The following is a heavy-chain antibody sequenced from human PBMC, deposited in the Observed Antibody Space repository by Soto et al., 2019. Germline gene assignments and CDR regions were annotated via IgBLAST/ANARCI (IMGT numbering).Heavy chain of an antibody. V-gene: IGHV3-33*01. CDR2: IWYDGTNK. CDR1: GFTFSSYG. CDR3: ARGVHYSYYGMDV. Sequence: QVQLVESGGGVVQPGRSLRLSCAASGFTFSSYGMHWVRQAPGKGLEWVAVIWYDGTNKYYADSVKGRFTISRDNSKNTLYLQMNILRAEDTAVYYCARGVHYSYYGMDVWGQGTTVTVSS. J-gene: IGHJ6*02.